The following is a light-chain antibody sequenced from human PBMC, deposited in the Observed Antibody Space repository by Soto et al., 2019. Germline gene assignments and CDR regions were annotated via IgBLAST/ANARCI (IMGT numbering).Light chain of an antibody. V-gene: IGLV2-14*01. CDR2: DVS. Sequence: QSVLTQPASVSGSPGQSITISCTGTSSDVGGYNYVSWYQQHPGKAPKLMIYDVSNRPSGVSNRFPGSKSGNTASLTISGLQAEDEADYYCSSYPSSSTLVFGTGTKVT. CDR3: SSYPSSSTLV. CDR1: SSDVGGYNY. J-gene: IGLJ1*01.